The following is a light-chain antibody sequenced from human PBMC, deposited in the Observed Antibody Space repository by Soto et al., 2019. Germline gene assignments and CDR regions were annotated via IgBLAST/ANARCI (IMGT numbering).Light chain of an antibody. CDR2: ASS. J-gene: IGKJ1*01. CDR1: QSISSY. CDR3: QQSYSTPPT. Sequence: DIQMTQSPSSLSASVGDRVTITCRASQSISSYLNWYQQKPGKPPKLLIYASSSLQSGVPSRFSGRGSGTDFTLTISSLQPEDFATYYCQQSYSTPPTFGQGTKVEIK. V-gene: IGKV1-39*01.